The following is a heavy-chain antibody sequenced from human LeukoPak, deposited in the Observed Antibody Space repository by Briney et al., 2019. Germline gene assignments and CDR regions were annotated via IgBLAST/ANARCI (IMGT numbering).Heavy chain of an antibody. Sequence: GGSLRLSCAASGFTFSSYAMHGVRQAPGKGLEWVAVISYDGSNKYYADSVKGRFTISRDNSKNTLYLQMNSLRAEDTAVYYCASADDGGIAAAGSFPDYWGQGTLVTVSS. V-gene: IGHV3-30*01. J-gene: IGHJ4*02. CDR3: ASADDGGIAAAGSFPDY. CDR2: ISYDGSNK. D-gene: IGHD6-13*01. CDR1: GFTFSSYA.